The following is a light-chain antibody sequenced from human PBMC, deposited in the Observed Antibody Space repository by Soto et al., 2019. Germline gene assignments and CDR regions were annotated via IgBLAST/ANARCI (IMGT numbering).Light chain of an antibody. Sequence: EIVLTQSPATLSLSPGERATLSCGASQSFSSSYLAWYQQKPGLAPRLLIYDASSRATGNPDRFSGSESGTDFALSISRLKPEDFAEYYCQQYGSSPYTFGQGKKVDIK. CDR1: QSFSSSY. J-gene: IGKJ2*01. CDR2: DAS. CDR3: QQYGSSPYT. V-gene: IGKV3D-20*01.